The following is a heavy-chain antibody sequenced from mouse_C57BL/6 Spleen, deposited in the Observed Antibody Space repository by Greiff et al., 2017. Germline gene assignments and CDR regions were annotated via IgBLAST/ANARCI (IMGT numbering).Heavy chain of an antibody. V-gene: IGHV5-9*01. Sequence: EVQGVESGGGLVKPGGSLKLSCAASGFTFSSYTMSWVRQTPEKRLEWVATISGGGGNTYYPDSVKGRFTISRDNAKNTLYLQMSSLRSEDTALYYCARRRSVTTVVEGYYFDYWGQGTTLTVSS. J-gene: IGHJ2*01. CDR2: ISGGGGNT. CDR1: GFTFSSYT. D-gene: IGHD1-1*01. CDR3: ARRRSVTTVVEGYYFDY.